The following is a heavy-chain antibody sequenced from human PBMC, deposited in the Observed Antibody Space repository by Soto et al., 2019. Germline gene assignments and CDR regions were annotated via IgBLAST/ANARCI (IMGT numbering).Heavy chain of an antibody. D-gene: IGHD2-15*01. CDR1: GGTFSSYA. Sequence: SVKVSCKTSGGTFSSYAISWVRQAPGQGLEWMGGIIPIFGTPNYAQKFQDRVTITADESTSTAYMELSSLRSEDTALNYCWSGGTFTYAFNIGGPGTMVPVS. J-gene: IGHJ3*02. V-gene: IGHV1-69*13. CDR3: WSGGTFTYAFNI. CDR2: IIPIFGTP.